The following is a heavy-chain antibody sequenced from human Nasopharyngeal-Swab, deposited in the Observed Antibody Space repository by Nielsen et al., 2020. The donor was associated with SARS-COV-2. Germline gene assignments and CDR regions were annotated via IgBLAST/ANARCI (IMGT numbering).Heavy chain of an antibody. J-gene: IGHJ6*02. CDR2: IYYSGST. CDR1: GGSISSSSYY. Sequence: SETLSLTCTVSGGSISSSSYYWGWIRQPPGKGLEWIGSIYYSGSTYYNPSLKSRVTISVDTSKNQFSLKLSPVTAADTAVYYCARRSYYYGMDVWGQGTTVTVSS. CDR3: ARRSYYYGMDV. V-gene: IGHV4-39*01.